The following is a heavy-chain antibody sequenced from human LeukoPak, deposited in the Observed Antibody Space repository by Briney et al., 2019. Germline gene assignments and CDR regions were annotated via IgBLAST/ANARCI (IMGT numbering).Heavy chain of an antibody. CDR3: ARIVKIPYYDFWSGYYKTFDY. Sequence: ESGPTLVNPTQTLTLTCTFSGFSLSTSGVGVGWIRQPPGKALEWLALIYWNDDKRYSPSLKSRLTITKDTSKNQVVLTMTNTDPVDTATYYCARIVKIPYYDFWSGYYKTFDYWGQGTLVTVSS. D-gene: IGHD3-3*01. CDR1: GFSLSTSGVG. CDR2: IYWNDDK. V-gene: IGHV2-5*01. J-gene: IGHJ4*02.